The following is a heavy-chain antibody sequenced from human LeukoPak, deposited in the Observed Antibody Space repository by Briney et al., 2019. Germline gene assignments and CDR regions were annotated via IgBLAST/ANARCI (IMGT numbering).Heavy chain of an antibody. D-gene: IGHD4-17*01. J-gene: IGHJ4*02. V-gene: IGHV2-70*12. CDR3: AHYGDYRFLYYFDF. Sequence: SGPTLVNPTQTLTLTCTFSGFSLSTSGVCVTWIRQPPGKALEWLARIDWDDDRYYSTSLKTRLTISKDTSKNQVVLTMTKMDPVDTATYYCAHYGDYRFLYYFDFWGQGTLVTVSS. CDR1: GFSLSTSGVC. CDR2: IDWDDDR.